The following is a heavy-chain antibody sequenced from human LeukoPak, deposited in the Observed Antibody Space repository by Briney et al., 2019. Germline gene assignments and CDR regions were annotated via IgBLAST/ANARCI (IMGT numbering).Heavy chain of an antibody. J-gene: IGHJ4*02. D-gene: IGHD6-13*01. CDR3: ARDGMQVSWDY. CDR2: ISALSRTI. V-gene: IGHV3-48*01. Sequence: PGGSLRLSCEASGFTFSSYSMVWVRQTPEKGLGWVAYISALSRTIHYADAVKNRFTVSRDNVKNSLFLQMNRLRVENTAVYYCARDGMQVSWDYCGQGTLVTVSS. CDR1: GFTFSSYS.